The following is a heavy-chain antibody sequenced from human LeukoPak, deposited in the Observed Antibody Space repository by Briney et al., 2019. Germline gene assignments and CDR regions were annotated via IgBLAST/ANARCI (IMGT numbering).Heavy chain of an antibody. Sequence: PSETLSLTCTVSGGSISSYYWSWIRQPAGKELEWIGRIYTSGSTNYNPSLKSRVTMSVDTSKNQFSLKLSSVTAADTAVYYCARQDIVVVPAAKDYYYYMDVWGKGTTVTVSS. CDR3: ARQDIVVVPAAKDYYYYMDV. J-gene: IGHJ6*03. V-gene: IGHV4-4*07. CDR1: GGSISSYY. CDR2: IYTSGST. D-gene: IGHD2-2*01.